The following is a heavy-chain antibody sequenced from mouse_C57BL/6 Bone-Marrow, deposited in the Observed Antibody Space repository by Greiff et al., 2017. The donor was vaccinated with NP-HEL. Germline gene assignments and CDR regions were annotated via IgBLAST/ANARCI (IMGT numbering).Heavy chain of an antibody. J-gene: IGHJ4*01. CDR3: AIYVYDVLYAMDY. D-gene: IGHD2-2*01. CDR2: IHPSDSDT. CDR1: GYTFTSYW. V-gene: IGHV1-74*01. Sequence: VQLQQPGAELVKPGASVKVSCKASGYTFTSYWMHWVKQRPGQGLEWIGRIHPSDSDTNYNQKFKGKATLTVDKSSSTAYMQLSSLTSEDSAVYYCAIYVYDVLYAMDYWGQGTSVTVSA.